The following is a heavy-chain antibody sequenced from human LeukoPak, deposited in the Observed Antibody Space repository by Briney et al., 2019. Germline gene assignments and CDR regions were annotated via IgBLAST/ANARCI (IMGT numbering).Heavy chain of an antibody. V-gene: IGHV3-7*01. CDR2: IKQDGSEK. D-gene: IGHD2-21*01. J-gene: IGHJ6*03. Sequence: GGSLRLSCAASGFTFSSYWMSWVRQAPGKGLEWVANIKQDGSEKYYVDSVKGRFTISRDNAKNSLYLQMNSLRAEDTAVYYCASKKRAYDYYHYYMDVWGKGTTVTVSS. CDR3: ASKKRAYDYYHYYMDV. CDR1: GFTFSSYW.